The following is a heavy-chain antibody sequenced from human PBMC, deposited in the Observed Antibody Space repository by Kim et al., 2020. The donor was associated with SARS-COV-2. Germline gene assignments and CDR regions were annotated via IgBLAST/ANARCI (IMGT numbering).Heavy chain of an antibody. D-gene: IGHD3-3*01. CDR2: EDGET. V-gene: IGHV1-24*01. CDR3: ATNFGGY. J-gene: IGHJ4*02. Sequence: EDGETIYAQKLQGRVTMTEDTSTDTAYMELSSLRSEDTAVYYCATNFGGYWGQGTLVTVSS.